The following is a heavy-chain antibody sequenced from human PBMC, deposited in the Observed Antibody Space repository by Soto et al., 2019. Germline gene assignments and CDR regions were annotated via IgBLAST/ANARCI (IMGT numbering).Heavy chain of an antibody. J-gene: IGHJ4*02. CDR3: ARAGGTTVTGLWHFDS. V-gene: IGHV3-33*01. Sequence: GGSLRLSCEASGFTFSTYSMHWGRQPPGKGLEWLAAIWYDGTQKYYADSVKGRFIISRDNSKKTLYLEMNSLRAEDTAVYYCARAGGTTVTGLWHFDSWGQGTLVTVSS. CDR1: GFTFSTYS. CDR2: IWYDGTQK. D-gene: IGHD4-17*01.